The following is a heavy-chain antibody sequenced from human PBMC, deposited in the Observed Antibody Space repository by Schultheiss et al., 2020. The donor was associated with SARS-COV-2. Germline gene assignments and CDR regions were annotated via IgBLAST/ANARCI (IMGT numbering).Heavy chain of an antibody. CDR1: GGSFSGYY. D-gene: IGHD3-10*01. Sequence: SETLSLTCAVYGGSFSGYYWSWIRQPPGKGLEWIGYIYYSGSTNYNPSLKSRVTISVDTSKNQFSLKLSSVTAADTAVYYCARDPHYYGSGSWIGNAFDIWGQGTMVTVSS. V-gene: IGHV4-34*01. CDR3: ARDPHYYGSGSWIGNAFDI. CDR2: IYYSGST. J-gene: IGHJ3*02.